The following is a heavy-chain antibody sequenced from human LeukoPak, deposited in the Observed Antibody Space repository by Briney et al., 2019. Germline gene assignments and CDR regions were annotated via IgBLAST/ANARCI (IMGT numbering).Heavy chain of an antibody. D-gene: IGHD1-14*01. CDR3: AKGTGKSTLNWFDP. Sequence: TGGSLRLSCAASGFTFDDYTMHWVRQAPGKGLEWVCLISWDGSNTYYADSVKGRFTISRDNSKNSLYLQMNSLRTEDTALYYCAKGTGKSTLNWFDPWGQGTLVTVSS. CDR2: ISWDGSNT. V-gene: IGHV3-43*01. CDR1: GFTFDDYT. J-gene: IGHJ5*02.